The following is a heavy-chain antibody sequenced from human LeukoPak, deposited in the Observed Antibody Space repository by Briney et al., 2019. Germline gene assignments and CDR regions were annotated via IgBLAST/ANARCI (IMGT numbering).Heavy chain of an antibody. Sequence: GGSLRLSCAASGFTFSSYWMHWVRQAPGKGLEWVSLISGDGGSTYYADSVKGRFTISRDNSKNSLYLQMNSLRTEDTALYYCAKVTRSWEPQPDYWGQGTLVTVSS. CDR2: ISGDGGST. CDR3: AKVTRSWEPQPDY. CDR1: GFTFSSYW. J-gene: IGHJ4*02. V-gene: IGHV3-43*02. D-gene: IGHD1-26*01.